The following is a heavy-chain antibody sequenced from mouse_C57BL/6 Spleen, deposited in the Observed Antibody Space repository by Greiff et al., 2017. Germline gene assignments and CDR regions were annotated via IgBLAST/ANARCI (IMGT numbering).Heavy chain of an antibody. Sequence: DVQLVESGGGLVQPGGSLSLSCAASGFTFTDYYMSWVRQPPGKALEWLGFIRNKANGYTTEYSASVKGRFTISRDNSQSILYLQMNALRAEDSATYYCARYNGNHDYWGQGTTLTVSS. CDR3: ARYNGNHDY. J-gene: IGHJ2*01. CDR1: GFTFTDYY. CDR2: IRNKANGYTT. V-gene: IGHV7-3*01. D-gene: IGHD1-1*01.